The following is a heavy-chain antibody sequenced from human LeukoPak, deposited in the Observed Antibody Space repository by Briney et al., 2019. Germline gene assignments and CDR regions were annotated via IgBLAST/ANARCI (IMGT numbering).Heavy chain of an antibody. CDR3: ASGSRGYYYLDAFDI. Sequence: SVKLSCKASGGTFSSYAISWVRQAPGQGLEWMGGIIPIFGTANYAQKFQGRVTITADESTSTAYMELSSLRSEDTAVYYCASGSRGYYYLDAFDIWGQGTMVTVSS. D-gene: IGHD3-22*01. J-gene: IGHJ3*02. CDR1: GGTFSSYA. CDR2: IIPIFGTA. V-gene: IGHV1-69*01.